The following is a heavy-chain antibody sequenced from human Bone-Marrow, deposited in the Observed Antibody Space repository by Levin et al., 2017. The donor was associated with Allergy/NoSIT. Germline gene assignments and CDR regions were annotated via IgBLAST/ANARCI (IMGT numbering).Heavy chain of an antibody. V-gene: IGHV3-30*18. CDR1: GFTFSSYG. D-gene: IGHD2-15*01. Sequence: GESLKISCAASGFTFSSYGMHWVRQAPGKGLEWVAVISYDGSNKYYADSVKGRFTISRDNSKNTLYLQMNSLRAEDTAVYYCAKVFGYCSGGSCHPPRGDAFDIWGQGTMVTVSS. J-gene: IGHJ3*02. CDR2: ISYDGSNK. CDR3: AKVFGYCSGGSCHPPRGDAFDI.